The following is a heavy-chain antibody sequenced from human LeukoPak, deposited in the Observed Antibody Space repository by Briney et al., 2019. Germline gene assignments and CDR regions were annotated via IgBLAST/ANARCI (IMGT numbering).Heavy chain of an antibody. J-gene: IGHJ4*02. Sequence: ASVKVSCKASGYTFTSYDINWVRQATGQGLGWMGWMNPNSGNTGYAQKFQGRVTMTRNTSISTAYMELSSLRSEDTAVYYCAIQRYSSSSGDFDYWGQGTLVTVSS. CDR1: GYTFTSYD. V-gene: IGHV1-8*01. D-gene: IGHD6-6*01. CDR2: MNPNSGNT. CDR3: AIQRYSSSSGDFDY.